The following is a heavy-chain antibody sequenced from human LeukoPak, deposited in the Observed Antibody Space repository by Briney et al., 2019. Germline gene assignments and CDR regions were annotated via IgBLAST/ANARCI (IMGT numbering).Heavy chain of an antibody. CDR2: ISAYNGNT. V-gene: IGHV1-18*01. J-gene: IGHJ4*02. D-gene: IGHD4-17*01. CDR1: GYTFTSYG. CDR3: ARLRMTTVFGYFDY. Sequence: ASVKVSCKASGYTFTSYGISWVRQAPGQGLEWMGWISAYNGNTNYAQKLQGRVTMTTDTSTSTAYTELRSLRSDDTAVYYCARLRMTTVFGYFDYWGQGTLVTVSS.